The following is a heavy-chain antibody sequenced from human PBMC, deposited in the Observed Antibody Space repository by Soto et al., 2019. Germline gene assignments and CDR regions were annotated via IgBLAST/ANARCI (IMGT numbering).Heavy chain of an antibody. CDR3: AKRVWYFDL. CDR1: GFTFANYS. J-gene: IGHJ2*01. CDR2: VRQGGSKT. Sequence: GGSLRLSCTASGFTFANYSMPWVRQAPGKGLEWVANVRQGGSKTYYVDSAKGRFTISRDNAKNSLFLQMNSLRAKDTAVYYCAKRVWYFDLWGRGTLVTVSS. V-gene: IGHV3-7*01.